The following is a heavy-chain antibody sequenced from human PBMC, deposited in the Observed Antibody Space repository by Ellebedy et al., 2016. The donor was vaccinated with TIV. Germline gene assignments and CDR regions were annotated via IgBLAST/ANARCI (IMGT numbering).Heavy chain of an antibody. D-gene: IGHD2/OR15-2a*01. CDR1: GYTFTGHH. Sequence: AASVKVSCKAFGYTFTGHHMHWVRQAPGQGLEWVGWMNANTGDTHAAQKFQGRVAMTRDTSISTAYMELSRLTSDDTALYFCARDVALPSSLPRRFDPWGQGTLVIVSS. CDR3: ARDVALPSSLPRRFDP. J-gene: IGHJ5*02. V-gene: IGHV1-2*02. CDR2: MNANTGDT.